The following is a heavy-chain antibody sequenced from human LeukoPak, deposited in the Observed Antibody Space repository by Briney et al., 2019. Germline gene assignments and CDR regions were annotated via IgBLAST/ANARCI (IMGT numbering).Heavy chain of an antibody. CDR1: GFTFSSYG. CDR2: IRYDGSNK. CDR3: ARVRGDTMIVVVITTFGAFDI. V-gene: IGHV3-30*02. Sequence: GGSLRLSCAASGFTFSSYGMHWVRQAPGKGLEWVTFIRYDGSNKYYADSVKGRFTISRDNSKNTLYLQMNSLRTEDTGVYYCARVRGDTMIVVVITTFGAFDIWGQGTMVTVSS. J-gene: IGHJ3*02. D-gene: IGHD3-22*01.